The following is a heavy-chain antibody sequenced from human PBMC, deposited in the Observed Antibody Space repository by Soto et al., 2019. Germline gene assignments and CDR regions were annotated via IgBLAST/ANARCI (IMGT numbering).Heavy chain of an antibody. CDR3: ARGGIGSPHIVVVTATIYFDY. CDR1: GGSISSYY. V-gene: IGHV4-59*01. J-gene: IGHJ4*02. Sequence: SETLSLTCTVSGGSISSYYWSWIRQPPGKGLEWLGYIYYSGSTIYNPPLKSRVTISVDTSTNQFSLKLNSVAAADTAVYYCARGGIGSPHIVVVTATIYFDYWGQGTLVTVSS. CDR2: IYYSGST. D-gene: IGHD2-21*02.